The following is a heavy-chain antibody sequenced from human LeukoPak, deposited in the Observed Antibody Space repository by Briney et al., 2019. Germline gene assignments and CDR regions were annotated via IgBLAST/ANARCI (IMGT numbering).Heavy chain of an antibody. CDR2: IYTSGST. D-gene: IGHD5-24*01. V-gene: IGHV4-61*02. J-gene: IGHJ4*02. CDR3: ARERWRDGYNY. Sequence: PSETLSLTCTVSGGSISSGSYYWSWIRQPAGKGLEWIGRIYTSGSTNYNPSLKSRVTISVDTSENQFSLKLSSVTAADTAVYYCARERWRDGYNYWGQGTLVTVSS. CDR1: GGSISSGSYY.